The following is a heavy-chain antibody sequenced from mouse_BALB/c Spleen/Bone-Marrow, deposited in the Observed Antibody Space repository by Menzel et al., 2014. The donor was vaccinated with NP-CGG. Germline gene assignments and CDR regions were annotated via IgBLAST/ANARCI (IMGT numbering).Heavy chain of an antibody. V-gene: IGHV1S81*02. D-gene: IGHD2-13*01. Sequence: QVQLKESGAELVKPGTSVKLSCKTSGYTFTSYWMHWVKQRPGQGLEWIGEIIPSNGRSNYNEKFKNKATLTVDKSSSTAYMQLSSLTSEDSAVYFCARTYGDSPYLYAMDYWGQGTSVTVSS. CDR1: GYTFTSYW. CDR3: ARTYGDSPYLYAMDY. J-gene: IGHJ4*01. CDR2: IIPSNGRS.